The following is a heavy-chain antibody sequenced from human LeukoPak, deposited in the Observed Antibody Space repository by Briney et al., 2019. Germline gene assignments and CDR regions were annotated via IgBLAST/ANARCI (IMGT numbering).Heavy chain of an antibody. CDR1: GFTFSSYA. Sequence: GGSLRLSCEASGFTFSSYAISWVRQAPGKGLEWVSGIIDNGDITYYANSLKGSFTISRDNSKNTLYLQMNSLRAEDTAVYYCAKLGGQEVYNYYVGVWGKGTTVAVSS. CDR2: IIDNGDIT. CDR3: AKLGGQEVYNYYVGV. J-gene: IGHJ6*03. D-gene: IGHD3-16*01. V-gene: IGHV3-23*01.